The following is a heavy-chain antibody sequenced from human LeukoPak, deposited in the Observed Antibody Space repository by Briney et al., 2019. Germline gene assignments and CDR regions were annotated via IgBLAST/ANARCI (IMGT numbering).Heavy chain of an antibody. J-gene: IGHJ4*02. CDR3: AKDEVFRSAWYFDY. CDR1: GFTFSSYG. V-gene: IGHV3-30*02. Sequence: GGSLRLSCAASGFTFSSYGMHWVRQAPGKGLEWVAFIRYDGNPKYYADSVKGRFTISRDNSKNTLYLQMNSLRVEDTAVYYCAKDEVFRSAWYFDYWGQGTLVTVSS. CDR2: IRYDGNPK. D-gene: IGHD3-3*01.